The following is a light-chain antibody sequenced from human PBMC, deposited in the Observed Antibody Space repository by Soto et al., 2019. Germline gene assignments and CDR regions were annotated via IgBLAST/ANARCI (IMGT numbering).Light chain of an antibody. Sequence: EIVLTQSPATLSLSPGERATLSCRASQSVSNYLAWYQQKPGQAPRLLIYDVTNRATGIPARFSGSGSGTDFTRTISRLEPEDFAVYYCQSLFTFGPGTKLDIK. V-gene: IGKV3-11*01. CDR3: QSLFT. CDR2: DVT. J-gene: IGKJ3*01. CDR1: QSVSNY.